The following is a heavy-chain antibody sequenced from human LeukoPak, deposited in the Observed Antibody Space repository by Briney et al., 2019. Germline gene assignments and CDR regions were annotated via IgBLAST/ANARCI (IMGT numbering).Heavy chain of an antibody. CDR1: GYTISSGYY. J-gene: IGHJ6*03. V-gene: IGHV4-38-2*02. D-gene: IGHD2-15*01. CDR3: ASFYCSGGSCYQYYSYYYMDV. CDR2: IHHSGST. Sequence: SETLSLTCNVSGYTISSGYYWGWIRQPPGKGREWIGSIHHSGSTYYNPSLKSRITISVDTSKNQFSLKLSSVTAADTAVYYCASFYCSGGSCYQYYSYYYMDVWGKGTTVTISS.